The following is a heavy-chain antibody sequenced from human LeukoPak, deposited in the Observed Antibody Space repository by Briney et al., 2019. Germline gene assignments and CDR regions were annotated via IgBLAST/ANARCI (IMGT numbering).Heavy chain of an antibody. V-gene: IGHV4-59*01. CDR1: GGSIRTYY. Sequence: SETLSLTCTASGGSIRTYYWSWIRQPPGKGLEWIGYIYYSGSTNYNPSLKSRVTISVDTSKNQFSLKLSSVTAADTAVYYCARAYCSAGSCYYPDWFDPWGQGTLVTVSS. J-gene: IGHJ5*02. CDR3: ARAYCSAGSCYYPDWFDP. CDR2: IYYSGST. D-gene: IGHD2-15*01.